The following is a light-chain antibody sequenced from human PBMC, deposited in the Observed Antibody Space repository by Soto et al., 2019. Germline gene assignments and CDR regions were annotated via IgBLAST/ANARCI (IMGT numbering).Light chain of an antibody. CDR1: QSLVYSDGNTY. Sequence: DVVMTQSPLSLPATLGQPAAISCRSSQSLVYSDGNTYLNWYQQRPGQSPRRLIYQVSNWDSGVPDRFGGSGSRTYFTLKISRVEAEDVGFYYCLQAKRWPYTFGQGTKLEIK. CDR2: QVS. CDR3: LQAKRWPYT. V-gene: IGKV2D-30*01. J-gene: IGKJ2*01.